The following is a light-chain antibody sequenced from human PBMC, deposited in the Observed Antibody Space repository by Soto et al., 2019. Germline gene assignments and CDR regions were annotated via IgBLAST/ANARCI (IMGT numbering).Light chain of an antibody. J-gene: IGKJ1*01. CDR1: QSISSW. CDR2: DDS. Sequence: DIQMTQSPYTLSASVGDRVTLSCRASQSISSWLAGYQQKPGKAPKLLIYDDSSVESGVPSRFTGSGSVTEFTRSISRLQPDDFASYKCKHYNSYLTFGQGTKVEIK. CDR3: KHYNSYLT. V-gene: IGKV1-5*01.